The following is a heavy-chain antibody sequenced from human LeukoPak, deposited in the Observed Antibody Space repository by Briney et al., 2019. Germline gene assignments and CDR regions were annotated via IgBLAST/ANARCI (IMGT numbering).Heavy chain of an antibody. D-gene: IGHD3-16*01. CDR2: ISAYNGNT. CDR1: GYTFTSYG. J-gene: IGHJ4*02. CDR3: ARDWGGRSYFDC. Sequence: ASVKVSCKASGYTFTSYGISWVRQAPGQGLEWMGWISAYNGNTNYAQKLQGRVTMTTDTSTSTAYMELSSLRSEDTAVYYCARDWGGRSYFDCWGQGTLVTVSS. V-gene: IGHV1-18*01.